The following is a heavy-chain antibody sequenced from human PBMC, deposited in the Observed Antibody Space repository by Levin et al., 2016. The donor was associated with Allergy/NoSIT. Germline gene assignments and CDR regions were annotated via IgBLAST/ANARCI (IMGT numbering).Heavy chain of an antibody. V-gene: IGHV3-23*01. J-gene: IGHJ4*02. CDR1: GFAFKNYA. Sequence: GESLKISCAASGFAFKNYAMTWARQAPGKGLEWVSTISGSGDSTFYADSVKGRFTISRDNSKNTLYLQMNTLRAEDTAVYYCAKDYRGGSPRYIDYWGQGTLVTVSS. D-gene: IGHD2-15*01. CDR3: AKDYRGGSPRYIDY. CDR2: ISGSGDST.